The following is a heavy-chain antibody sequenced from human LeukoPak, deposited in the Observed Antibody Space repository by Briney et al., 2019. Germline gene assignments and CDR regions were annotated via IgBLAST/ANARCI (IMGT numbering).Heavy chain of an antibody. CDR2: ISSSGSTI. D-gene: IGHD5-12*01. CDR1: GFTFSSYE. V-gene: IGHV3-48*03. J-gene: IGHJ3*02. CDR3: ARDPIEGYSGYDQHDAFDI. Sequence: GGSLRLSCAASGFTFSSYEMNWVRQAPGKGLEWVSYISSSGSTIYYADSVKGRFTISRDNAKNSLYLQMNSLRAEDTAVYYCARDPIEGYSGYDQHDAFDIWGQGTMVTVSS.